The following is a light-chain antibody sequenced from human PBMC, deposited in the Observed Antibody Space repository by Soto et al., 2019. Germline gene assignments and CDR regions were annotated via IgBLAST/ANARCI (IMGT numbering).Light chain of an antibody. Sequence: QSVLTQPPSASGSPGQSVTISCTGTTSDVGSYNFVSRYQHHPGKAPKLIIYEVNKRPSGVPNRFSGSKSGSTASLTVSGLQTEDEADYYCNSYAGSNTYIFGTGTKLTVL. CDR3: NSYAGSNTYI. CDR1: TSDVGSYNF. V-gene: IGLV2-8*01. CDR2: EVN. J-gene: IGLJ1*01.